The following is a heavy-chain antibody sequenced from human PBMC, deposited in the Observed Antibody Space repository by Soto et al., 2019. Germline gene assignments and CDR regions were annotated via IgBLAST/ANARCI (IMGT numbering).Heavy chain of an antibody. D-gene: IGHD6-6*01. Sequence: PSGTLSLTCTVSCGSISSSSFYWGWVRQPPGKGLEWIGSIYYRGSAYYHPSFKSRVTISVDTSKNQFSLKLSSVTAADTAVYYCARQGYSISLDYWGQGTLVTVSS. CDR1: CGSISSSSFY. CDR3: ARQGYSISLDY. CDR2: IYYRGSA. J-gene: IGHJ4*02. V-gene: IGHV4-39*01.